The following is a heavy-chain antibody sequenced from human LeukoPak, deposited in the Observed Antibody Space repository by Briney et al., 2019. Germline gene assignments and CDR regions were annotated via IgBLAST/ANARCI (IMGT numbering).Heavy chain of an antibody. D-gene: IGHD3-10*01. V-gene: IGHV3-33*01. J-gene: IGHJ4*02. Sequence: GSLRLSCAASGFTFSSYGMHWVRQAPGKGLEWVAVIWYDGSNKYYADSVKGRFTISKDNPKNTLYLQMNSLRAEDAAVYYCARALRGVFDYWGQGTLVTVSS. CDR3: ARALRGVFDY. CDR1: GFTFSSYG. CDR2: IWYDGSNK.